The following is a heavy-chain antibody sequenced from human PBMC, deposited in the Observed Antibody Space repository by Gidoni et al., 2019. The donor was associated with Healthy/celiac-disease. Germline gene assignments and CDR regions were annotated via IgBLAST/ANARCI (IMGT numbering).Heavy chain of an antibody. V-gene: IGHV3-33*01. Sequence: QVQLVESGGGVAQPGRSLRLSCAASGFTFSSYRMHWVRQAPGKGLEWVSGIWYDGSNKYYADSVKGRFTISRDNSKNTLYLQMNSLRAEDTAVYYCARGSYCSSTSCYDYFDYWGQGTLVTVSS. CDR1: GFTFSSYR. J-gene: IGHJ4*02. CDR2: IWYDGSNK. CDR3: ARGSYCSSTSCYDYFDY. D-gene: IGHD2-2*01.